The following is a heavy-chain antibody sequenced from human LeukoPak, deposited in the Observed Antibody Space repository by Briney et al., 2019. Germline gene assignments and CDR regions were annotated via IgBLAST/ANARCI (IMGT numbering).Heavy chain of an antibody. D-gene: IGHD1-26*01. CDR1: GYTFTSYG. J-gene: IGHJ3*02. CDR2: ISAYNGNT. CDR3: ARGVGNEGLTI. Sequence: ASVKVSCKASGYTFTSYGISWVRQAPGQGLEWMGWISAYNGNTNYAQKFQGRVTMTTETLTSTADMEVTSLRSDDTAVYYCARGVGNEGLTIWGQGTLVTVSS. V-gene: IGHV1-18*01.